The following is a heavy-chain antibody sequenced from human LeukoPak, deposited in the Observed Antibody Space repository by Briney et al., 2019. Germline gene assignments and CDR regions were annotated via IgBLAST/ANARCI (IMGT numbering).Heavy chain of an antibody. V-gene: IGHV3-23*01. CDR3: ARGALYHMDV. J-gene: IGHJ6*03. CDR1: GFTFSSYS. Sequence: GGSLRLSCAASGFTFSSYSMNWVRQAPGKGLEWVSGIVGGDGGTYYADSVKGRFIISRDNSKNTLYVQMNSLRAEDTAVYYCARGALYHMDVWGKGTTVTISS. CDR2: IVGGDGGT.